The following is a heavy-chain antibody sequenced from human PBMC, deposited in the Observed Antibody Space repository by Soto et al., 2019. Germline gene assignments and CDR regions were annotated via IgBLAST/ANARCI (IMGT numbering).Heavy chain of an antibody. D-gene: IGHD3-3*01. CDR2: ISYDGSNK. V-gene: IGHV3-30*18. J-gene: IGHJ6*02. CDR1: GVTFGIYG. CDR3: AKAYYDFWSGRPIYYYYYGMDV. Sequence: PGGSLRLSCAGSGVTFGIYGMHWVRQAPGKGLEWVAVISYDGSNKDDADSVKGRFTISRDNSKNTLYLQMNSLRAEDTAVYYCAKAYYDFWSGRPIYYYYYGMDVWGQGTTVTVSS.